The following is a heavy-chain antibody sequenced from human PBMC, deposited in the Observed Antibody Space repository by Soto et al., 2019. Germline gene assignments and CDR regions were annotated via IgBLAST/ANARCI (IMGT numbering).Heavy chain of an antibody. V-gene: IGHV1-69*01. CDR1: GGTFCSSP. CDR2: ITPMVRTA. D-gene: IGHD1-7*01. CDR3: TREGNYGEFNV. J-gene: IGHJ4*02. Sequence: LVQSGAEVKKPGSPVKVSCEVSGGTFCSSPTFSWVRLAPGHGPGWMGWITPMVRTAKYAQRFQGRVTISADEATTTAYLDLSSLTSEDTAVDYCTREGNYGEFNVWGQGTLGAVSS.